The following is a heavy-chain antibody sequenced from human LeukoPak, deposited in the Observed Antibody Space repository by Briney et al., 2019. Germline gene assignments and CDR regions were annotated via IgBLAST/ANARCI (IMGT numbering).Heavy chain of an antibody. V-gene: IGHV1-2*02. Sequence: ASVKVSCKASGYTFSGNYIHWVRQAPGQGLQWMGWIIPKSGVTKYAQKFQGRVTMTRDTSISTAYMELSSLRADDTAVYYCVRLANGDRNFDYWGQGTLVTVSS. J-gene: IGHJ4*02. D-gene: IGHD4-17*01. CDR2: IIPKSGVT. CDR1: GYTFSGNY. CDR3: VRLANGDRNFDY.